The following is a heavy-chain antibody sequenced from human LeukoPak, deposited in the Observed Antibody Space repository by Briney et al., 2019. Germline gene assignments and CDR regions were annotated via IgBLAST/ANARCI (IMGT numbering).Heavy chain of an antibody. CDR3: TAAYFGMDQYYYGMDV. D-gene: IGHD3-16*01. Sequence: TGGSLSLSCAPSGFTFSSYAMSWVRQAPGKGLEWVSSISAIGGSTYYADSVRGPFTSSRDNSKNTLYLQMNSLRAEDTGVYHCTAAYFGMDQYYYGMDVWGQGTTVTVSS. J-gene: IGHJ6*02. CDR2: ISAIGGST. CDR1: GFTFSSYA. V-gene: IGHV3-23*01.